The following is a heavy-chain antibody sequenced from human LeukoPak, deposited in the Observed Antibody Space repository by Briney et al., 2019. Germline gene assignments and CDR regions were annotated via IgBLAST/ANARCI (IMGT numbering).Heavy chain of an antibody. D-gene: IGHD1-1*01. V-gene: IGHV3-53*01. CDR2: IYSGGST. CDR3: AKATGTLTN. CDR1: GFTFSSYW. Sequence: GGSLRLSCAASGFTFSSYWMSWVRQAPGKGLEWVSFIYSGGSTQYSDSVKGRFTISRDNSKNTLYLQMNSLTAEDTAIFYCAKATGTLTNWGQGILVTVSS. J-gene: IGHJ4*02.